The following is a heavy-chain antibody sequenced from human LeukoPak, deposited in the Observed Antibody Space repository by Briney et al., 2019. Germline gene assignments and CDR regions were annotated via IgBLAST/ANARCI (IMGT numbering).Heavy chain of an antibody. J-gene: IGHJ4*02. CDR3: AKGSPLDSDDEYYFDS. Sequence: GGSLRLSCAASGFTFSSYAMPPLRPPPPTALQRVSSSSESGSTTYADSVKGRIAISSDNSKNTLDLQMNSLRAEDTAVYYCAKGSPLDSDDEYYFDSWGRGTLVTVSS. CDR1: GFTFSSYA. V-gene: IGHV3-23*01. CDR2: SSESGSTT. D-gene: IGHD3/OR15-3a*01.